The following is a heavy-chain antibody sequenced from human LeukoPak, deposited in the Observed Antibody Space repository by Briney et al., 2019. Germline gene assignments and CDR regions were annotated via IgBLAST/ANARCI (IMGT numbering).Heavy chain of an antibody. CDR3: ARERRQLERRGYFDY. CDR2: INHSGST. Sequence: PSETLSLTCAVYGGSFSGYYWSWIRQPPGKGLEWIGEINHSGSTNYNPSLMSRVTISVDTSKNQFSLKLSSVTAADTAVYYCARERRQLERRGYFDYWGQGTLVTVSS. CDR1: GGSFSGYY. D-gene: IGHD1-1*01. V-gene: IGHV4-34*01. J-gene: IGHJ4*02.